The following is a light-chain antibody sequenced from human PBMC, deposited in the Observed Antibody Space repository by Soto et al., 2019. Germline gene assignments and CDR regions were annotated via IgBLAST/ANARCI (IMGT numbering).Light chain of an antibody. CDR2: GAS. CDR3: QQYGSSPPYT. J-gene: IGKJ2*01. V-gene: IGKV3-20*01. Sequence: EIVLTQSPGTLSLSPVERATLSCRASQSVSSSYLDGYQQKPGQAPRLLIYGASSRATGIPDRFSGSGSGTDFTVTISRLEPEDFAVYYCQQYGSSPPYTFGQGTKLEIK. CDR1: QSVSSSY.